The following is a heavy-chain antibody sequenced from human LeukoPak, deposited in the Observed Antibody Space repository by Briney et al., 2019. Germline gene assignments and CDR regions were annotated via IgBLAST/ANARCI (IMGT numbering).Heavy chain of an antibody. V-gene: IGHV3-30*19. CDR1: GFTFSTYG. CDR3: ARSSDTPGYSSGWYTVDH. Sequence: PGGSLRLSCAASGFTFSTYGMHWVRQAPGKGLEWVAVISYDGHNKYYADSVKGRFTISRDNSKNTLYLQMNSLRAEDTAVFYCARSSDTPGYSSGWYTVDHWGQGTLVTVSS. D-gene: IGHD6-19*01. J-gene: IGHJ4*02. CDR2: ISYDGHNK.